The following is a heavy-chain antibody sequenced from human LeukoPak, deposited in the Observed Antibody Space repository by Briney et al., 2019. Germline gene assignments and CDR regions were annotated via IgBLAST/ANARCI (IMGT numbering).Heavy chain of an antibody. J-gene: IGHJ3*02. Sequence: GSLRLSCAASGFTFSSYAMSWIRQPPGKGLEWIGSIYYSGSTYYNPSLKSRVTISVDTSKNQFSLKLSSVTAADTAVYYCARHHTMDDAFDIWGQGTMVTVSS. CDR2: IYYSGST. D-gene: IGHD3-3*01. V-gene: IGHV4-38-2*01. CDR3: ARHHTMDDAFDI. CDR1: GFTFSSYA.